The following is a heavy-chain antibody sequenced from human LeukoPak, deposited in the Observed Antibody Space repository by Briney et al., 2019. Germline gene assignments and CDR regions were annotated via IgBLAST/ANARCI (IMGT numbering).Heavy chain of an antibody. D-gene: IGHD5-18*01. Sequence: SETLSLTCAVYGGSFSGYYWSWIRQPPGKGLEWIGEINHSGSTNYNPSLKSRVTISVDTSKNQFSLKLSSVTAADTAVYYCARRIQLWLRGWFDPWGQGTLVTVSS. CDR1: GGSFSGYY. V-gene: IGHV4-34*01. J-gene: IGHJ5*02. CDR2: INHSGST. CDR3: ARRIQLWLRGWFDP.